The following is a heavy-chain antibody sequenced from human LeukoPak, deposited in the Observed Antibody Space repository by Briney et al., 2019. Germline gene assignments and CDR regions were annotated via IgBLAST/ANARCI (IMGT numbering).Heavy chain of an antibody. CDR2: IWYDGSNK. CDR3: ARGLGIAVAGTVLYYYGMDV. V-gene: IGHV3-33*01. J-gene: IGHJ6*02. Sequence: GGSLRLSCAASGFTFSSYGMHWVRQAPGKGLEWVAVIWYDGSNKYYADSVKGRFTISRDNSKNTLYLQMNSLRAEDTAVYYCARGLGIAVAGTVLYYYGMDVWGQGTTVTVSS. D-gene: IGHD6-19*01. CDR1: GFTFSSYG.